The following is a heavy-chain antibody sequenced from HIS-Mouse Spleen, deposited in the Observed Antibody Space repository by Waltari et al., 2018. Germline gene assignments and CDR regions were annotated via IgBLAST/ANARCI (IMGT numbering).Heavy chain of an antibody. V-gene: IGHV4-39*07. Sequence: QLQLQESGPGLVKPSETLSLPCTVPAGSISSSSYSWGWIRQPPGKGLEWIGSIYYSGSTYYNPSLKSRVTISVDTSKNQFSLKLSSVTAADTAVYYCAREIPYSSSWYDWYFDLWGRGTLVTVSS. CDR3: AREIPYSSSWYDWYFDL. D-gene: IGHD6-13*01. J-gene: IGHJ2*01. CDR1: AGSISSSSYS. CDR2: IYYSGST.